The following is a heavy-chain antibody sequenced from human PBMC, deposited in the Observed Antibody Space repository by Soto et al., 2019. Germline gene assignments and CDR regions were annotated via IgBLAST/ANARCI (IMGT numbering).Heavy chain of an antibody. Sequence: SETLSLTCTVSGGSISSYYWSWIRQPPGKGLEWIGYIYYSGSTNYNPSLKSRVTISVDTSKNQFSLKLSSVTAADTAVCYCARDPAYCSSTSCRNWFDPWGQGTLVTVSS. J-gene: IGHJ5*02. CDR2: IYYSGST. V-gene: IGHV4-59*01. CDR3: ARDPAYCSSTSCRNWFDP. CDR1: GGSISSYY. D-gene: IGHD2-2*01.